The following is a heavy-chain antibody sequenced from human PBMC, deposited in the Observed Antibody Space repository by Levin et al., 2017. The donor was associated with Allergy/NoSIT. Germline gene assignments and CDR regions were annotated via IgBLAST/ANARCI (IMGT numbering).Heavy chain of an antibody. V-gene: IGHV3-30*18. CDR3: AKDRVHYYGSGSYWAPVH. CDR1: GFTFSSYG. J-gene: IGHJ4*02. D-gene: IGHD3-10*01. CDR2: ISYDGSNK. Sequence: GGSLRLSCAASGFTFSSYGMHWVRQAPGKGLEWVAVISYDGSNKYYADSVKGRFTISRDNSKNTLYLQMNSLRAEDTAVYYCAKDRVHYYGSGSYWAPVHWGQGTLVTVSS.